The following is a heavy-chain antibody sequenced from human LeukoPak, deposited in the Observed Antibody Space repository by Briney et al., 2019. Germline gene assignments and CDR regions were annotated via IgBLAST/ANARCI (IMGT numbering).Heavy chain of an antibody. J-gene: IGHJ4*02. CDR2: ISGSGTTT. CDR1: GFIFSSYA. V-gene: IGHV3-23*01. D-gene: IGHD3-10*01. Sequence: GSLRLSCAASGFIFSSYAMTWVRQAPGRGLEWLSTISGSGTTTYYVDSVKGRFTVSRDNSKNTLYLQMSSLRAGDTVVYYCAKAGHYGSGSYYSDYWGRGTLVTVSP. CDR3: AKAGHYGSGSYYSDY.